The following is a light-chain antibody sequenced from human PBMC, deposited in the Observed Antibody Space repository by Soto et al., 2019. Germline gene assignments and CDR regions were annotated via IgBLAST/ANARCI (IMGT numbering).Light chain of an antibody. Sequence: QSALTQPRSVSGSPGQSVTISCTGTSSDVGCYNYVSWYQQHPGKAPKLMIYDVSKRPSGVPDRFSGSKSGNTASLTISGLQAEDEADYYCCSYAGSYTGVFGGGTKVTVL. CDR3: CSYAGSYTGV. CDR1: SSDVGCYNY. CDR2: DVS. V-gene: IGLV2-11*01. J-gene: IGLJ2*01.